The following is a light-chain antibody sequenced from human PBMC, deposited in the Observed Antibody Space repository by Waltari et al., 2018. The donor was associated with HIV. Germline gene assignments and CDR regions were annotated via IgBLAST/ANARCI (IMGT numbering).Light chain of an antibody. V-gene: IGLV1-44*01. CDR1: SFNIESTP. CDR2: SNN. Sequence: QSVLTQPPSASGTPGQRVTMSCSGSSFNIESTPENCYQQPPGTAPKLLINSNNQRPSGVPDRFSGSKSGTSASLAISGLQSEDEADYYCAAWDDSLNGYVFGTGTKVTVL. J-gene: IGLJ1*01. CDR3: AAWDDSLNGYV.